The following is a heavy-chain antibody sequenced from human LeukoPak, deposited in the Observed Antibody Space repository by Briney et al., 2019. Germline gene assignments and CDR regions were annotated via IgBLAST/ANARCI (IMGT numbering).Heavy chain of an antibody. J-gene: IGHJ6*02. Sequence: ASVKVSCKVSGYTLTELSMHWVRQVPGKGLEWMGGFDPEDGETIYAQKFQGRVTITADESTSTAYMELSSLRSEDTAVYYCARDRRNTAMVSPYIQYDSSGYYSLVYYYYGMDVWGQGTTVTVSS. CDR2: FDPEDGET. V-gene: IGHV1-24*01. CDR1: GYTLTELS. D-gene: IGHD3-22*01. CDR3: ARDRRNTAMVSPYIQYDSSGYYSLVYYYYGMDV.